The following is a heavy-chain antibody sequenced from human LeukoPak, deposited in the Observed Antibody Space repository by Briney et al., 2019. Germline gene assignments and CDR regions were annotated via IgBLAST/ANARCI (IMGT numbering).Heavy chain of an antibody. Sequence: SETLSLTCAVYGGSFSGYYWSWIRQPPGKGLEWIGEINHSGSTNYNPSLKSRVTISVDTSKNQFSLKPSSVTAADTAVYYCARDSLGMGKDVWGQGTTVTVSS. J-gene: IGHJ6*02. CDR3: ARDSLGMGKDV. V-gene: IGHV4-34*01. D-gene: IGHD1-20*01. CDR2: INHSGST. CDR1: GGSFSGYY.